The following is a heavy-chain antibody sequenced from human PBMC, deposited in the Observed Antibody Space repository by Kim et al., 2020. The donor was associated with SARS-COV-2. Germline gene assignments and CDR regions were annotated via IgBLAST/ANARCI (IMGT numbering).Heavy chain of an antibody. CDR1: GFTFSSYG. CDR2: ISYDGSNK. CDR3: ARCDGVYGSGSNDAFDI. J-gene: IGHJ3*02. D-gene: IGHD3-10*01. Sequence: GGSLRLSCAASGFTFSSYGMHWVRQAPGKGLEWVAVISYDGSNKYYADSVKGRFTISRDNSKNTLYLQMNSLRAEDTAVYYCARCDGVYGSGSNDAFDIWGQGTMVTVSS. V-gene: IGHV3-33*05.